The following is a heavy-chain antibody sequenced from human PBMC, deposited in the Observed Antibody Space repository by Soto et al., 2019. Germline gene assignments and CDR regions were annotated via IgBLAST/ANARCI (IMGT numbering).Heavy chain of an antibody. Sequence: SEALSLTCSVSGDSINSDKYYWGWIRQPPGKGLEWIGSIYFRGNTYYNPSLETRVTISLDKSKSQFSLKLNSVTAADSAVYFCARLEGLATISYYFDFWGQGALVTVSS. CDR1: GDSINSDKYY. CDR3: ARLEGLATISYYFDF. CDR2: IYFRGNT. J-gene: IGHJ4*02. D-gene: IGHD3-9*01. V-gene: IGHV4-39*01.